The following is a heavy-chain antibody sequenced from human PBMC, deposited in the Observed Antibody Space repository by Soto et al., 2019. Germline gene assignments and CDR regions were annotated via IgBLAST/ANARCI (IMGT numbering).Heavy chain of an antibody. CDR1: GFTFSSYG. D-gene: IGHD1-1*01. CDR3: ARDEGMATTDYYYGMDV. Sequence: QVQLVESGGGVVQPGRSLRLSCAASGFTFSSYGMHWVRQAPGKGLERVAVIWYDGSNKYYADSVKGRFTISRDNSKNTLYLQMNSMRAEDTAVYYWARDEGMATTDYYYGMDVWGQGTTVTVS. V-gene: IGHV3-33*01. J-gene: IGHJ6*02. CDR2: IWYDGSNK.